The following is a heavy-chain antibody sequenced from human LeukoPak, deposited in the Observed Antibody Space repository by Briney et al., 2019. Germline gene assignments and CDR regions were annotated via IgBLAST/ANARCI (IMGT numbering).Heavy chain of an antibody. CDR3: ARVSPTVVTLIIDY. J-gene: IGHJ4*02. D-gene: IGHD4-23*01. CDR2: IYHSGST. Sequence: SETLSLTCTVSGGSISSGGYYWSWIRQPPGKGLEWIGYIYHSGSTYYHPSLKSRVTITVDRSKNQFSLKLSSVTAADTAVYYCARVSPTVVTLIIDYWGQGTLVTGSS. CDR1: GGSISSGGYY. V-gene: IGHV4-30-2*01.